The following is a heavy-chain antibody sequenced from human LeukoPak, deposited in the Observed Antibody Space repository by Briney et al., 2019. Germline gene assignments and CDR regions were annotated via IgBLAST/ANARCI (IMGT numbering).Heavy chain of an antibody. V-gene: IGHV3-66*01. D-gene: IGHD2-15*01. CDR1: GITISSNH. Sequence: GGSLRLSCAASGITISSNHMSWVRQAPGKGLEWVSVIYDGGSTYYADSVKGRFTISRDNSKNTLYLQMNSLRAEDTAVYYCTTDRGAATRWDDAFDIWGQGTMVTVSS. CDR3: TTDRGAATRWDDAFDI. J-gene: IGHJ3*02. CDR2: IYDGGST.